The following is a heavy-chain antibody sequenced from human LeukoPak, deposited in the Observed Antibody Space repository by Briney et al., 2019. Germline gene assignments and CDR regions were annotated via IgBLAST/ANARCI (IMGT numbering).Heavy chain of an antibody. D-gene: IGHD4-17*01. J-gene: IGHJ4*02. CDR1: AFTFRNYR. CDR2: IEQDGSEK. V-gene: IGHV3-7*01. Sequence: PGGSLRPSFAAAAFTFRNYRMSWGPQAPGKRPGWVSNIEQDGSEKYYVDSVKGRFIISRDNAKNAVYLQMNSRRAEDTAVYYCARAGGNGDYARFGGQGTLVTVSS. CDR3: ARAGGNGDYARF.